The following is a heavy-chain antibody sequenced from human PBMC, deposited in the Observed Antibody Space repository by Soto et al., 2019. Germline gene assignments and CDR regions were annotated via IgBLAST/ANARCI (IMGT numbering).Heavy chain of an antibody. Sequence: QVQLVQSGAEVKKPGASVKVSCKASGYTFTNNDINWVRQATGQGLEWMGWMNPSNANTGYAKKFLGRATMTRDTSTSTAYMELHSLTSEDTAVYFCARGKDAGTFYTFGDYWGQGTLVTVSS. CDR3: ARGKDAGTFYTFGDY. V-gene: IGHV1-8*01. J-gene: IGHJ4*02. CDR1: GYTFTNND. CDR2: MNPSNANT. D-gene: IGHD3-16*01.